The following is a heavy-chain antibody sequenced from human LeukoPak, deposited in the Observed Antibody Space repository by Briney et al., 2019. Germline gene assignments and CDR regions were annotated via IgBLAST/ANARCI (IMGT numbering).Heavy chain of an antibody. Sequence: GGSLRLSCAASGLTFSSYSMNWVRPAPGKGLEWVSSISTSSSYIYYEDSVKGRFTISRDNAKKSLYLQMNSLRAEDTAVYYCARVSRGKWELLGAHDYWGQGTLVTVSS. CDR1: GLTFSSYS. J-gene: IGHJ4*02. CDR3: ARVSRGKWELLGAHDY. D-gene: IGHD1-26*01. V-gene: IGHV3-21*01. CDR2: ISTSSSYI.